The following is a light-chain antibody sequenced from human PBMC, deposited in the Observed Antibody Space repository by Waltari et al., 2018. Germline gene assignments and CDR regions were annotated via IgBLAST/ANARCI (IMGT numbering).Light chain of an antibody. CDR1: QSVSSY. J-gene: IGKJ2*01. V-gene: IGKV3-11*01. Sequence: EIVLTQSPATLSLSPGERATLSCRASQSVSSYLAWYQQKPGQAPRLLIYDASNRATGIPARCSGSGSGTDFTLTISSLEPEDFAVYYCQQRSNWPPRDTFGQGTKLEIK. CDR2: DAS. CDR3: QQRSNWPPRDT.